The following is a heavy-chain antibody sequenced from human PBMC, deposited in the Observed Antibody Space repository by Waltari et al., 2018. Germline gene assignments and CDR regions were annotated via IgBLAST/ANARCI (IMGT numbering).Heavy chain of an antibody. D-gene: IGHD4-17*01. Sequence: QVQLQESGPGLVKPSETLSLTCAVSGYSISSGYYWGWIRQPPGKGLEWIGSIYHSGSTYYNPSLKSRVTISVDTSKKQFSLKLSSVTAADTAVYYCARRSYGDYLRDWGQGTLVTVSS. CDR1: GYSISSGYY. CDR2: IYHSGST. CDR3: ARRSYGDYLRD. J-gene: IGHJ4*02. V-gene: IGHV4-38-2*01.